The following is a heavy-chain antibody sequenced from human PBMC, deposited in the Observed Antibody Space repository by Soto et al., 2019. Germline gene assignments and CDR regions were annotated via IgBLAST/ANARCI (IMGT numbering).Heavy chain of an antibody. J-gene: IGHJ4*02. CDR3: ERGRYGDY. CDR1: GYTFTSYG. Sequence: QVHLVQSGAEVKKPGASVKVSCKCSGYTFTSYGITWVRQAPGQGLEWMGWISAHNGNTDYAQKLQGRVTVNRDTSTSTAYMELRSLRSDDTALEYCERGRYGDYWGQGARVTVSS. D-gene: IGHD1-1*01. V-gene: IGHV1-18*01. CDR2: ISAHNGNT.